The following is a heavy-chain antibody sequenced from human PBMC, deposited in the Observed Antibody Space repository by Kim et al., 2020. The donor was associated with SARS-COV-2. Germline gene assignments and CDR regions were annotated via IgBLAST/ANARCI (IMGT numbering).Heavy chain of an antibody. CDR2: ISGGGGST. CDR1: GFTFSSYA. J-gene: IGHJ3*02. CDR3: AKDLRMQRITVFGVVISYAAFEI. D-gene: IGHD3-3*01. V-gene: IGHV3-23*01. Sequence: GGSLRLSCAASGFTFSSYAMRWVRQAPGKGLEWVSAISGGGGSTYYADSVKGRFTISRDNSKNTLYLQMNSLRAEDTAVYYCAKDLRMQRITVFGVVISYAAFEIWGQETMGTVSS.